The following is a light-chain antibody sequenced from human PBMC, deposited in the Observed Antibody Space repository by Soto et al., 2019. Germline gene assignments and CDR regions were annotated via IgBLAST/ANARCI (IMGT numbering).Light chain of an antibody. CDR2: AAS. CDR3: QQSYSTPPT. CDR1: QSISSY. V-gene: IGKV1-39*01. J-gene: IGKJ1*01. Sequence: DIQMTQSPSSLSASVGDRVTITCRASQSISSYLNWYQQKPGKAPKLLIYAASSLQSGVPLRFSGSGSRTDFTLTISSLQPEDFATYYCQQSYSTPPTFGQGTKVEIK.